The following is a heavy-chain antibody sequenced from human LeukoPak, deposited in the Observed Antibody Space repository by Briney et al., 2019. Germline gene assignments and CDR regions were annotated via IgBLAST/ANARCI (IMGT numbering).Heavy chain of an antibody. CDR1: GYTFSNYW. D-gene: IGHD3-10*01. Sequence: GESLKISCKGFGYTFSNYWIGWVRQMPGKGLEWMGIIYPDDSDTRYSPSFQGQVTISADKSITTAFLQWSSLKASDTAMYYCAIFGDKYGSGSYGDSWGQGTLVTVSS. CDR2: IYPDDSDT. CDR3: AIFGDKYGSGSYGDS. V-gene: IGHV5-51*01. J-gene: IGHJ5*01.